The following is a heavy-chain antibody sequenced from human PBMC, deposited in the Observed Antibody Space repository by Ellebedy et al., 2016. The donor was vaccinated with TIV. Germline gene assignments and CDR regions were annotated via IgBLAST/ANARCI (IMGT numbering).Heavy chain of an antibody. V-gene: IGHV3-21*01. J-gene: IGHJ5*02. CDR2: ISGDGDYI. CDR1: GFNFSDYT. CDR3: ARDLSLTWHQGTFDL. D-gene: IGHD2-21*02. Sequence: GESLKISXAASGFNFSDYTMTWVRQAPGKGLEWVSSISGDGDYIYYTDSVTGRFTISRDNAKNSLYLQMNSLRAEDTAFYFCARDLSLTWHQGTFDLWGQGTPVPVSS.